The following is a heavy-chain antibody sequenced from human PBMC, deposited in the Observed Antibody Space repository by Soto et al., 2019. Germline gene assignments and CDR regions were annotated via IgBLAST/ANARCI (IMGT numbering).Heavy chain of an antibody. Sequence: QVQLQASGPGLVKPSGTLSRTCAVSGDSISNSRWWTWVRQPPGKGLERIGDIFHSGDTNYNPSLKSRVFISVDKPQNQFALKGSSVTAADTAVYYCAYSTGWYRHDVWGQGTLVSVSS. CDR1: GDSISNSRW. CDR3: AYSTGWYRHDV. J-gene: IGHJ3*01. D-gene: IGHD6-19*01. V-gene: IGHV4-4*02. CDR2: IFHSGDT.